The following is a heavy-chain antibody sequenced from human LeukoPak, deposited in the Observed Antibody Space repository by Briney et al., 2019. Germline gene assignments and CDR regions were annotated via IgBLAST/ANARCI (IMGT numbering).Heavy chain of an antibody. CDR3: EAGTPAEDFDL. J-gene: IGHJ4*02. V-gene: IGHV3-64D*06. CDR2: IRSDGGET. Sequence: PGGSLRLSCSASGFTFSRYVMQWVRQAPGKGLEYVSAIRSDGGETYYADSMKARFTISRDNSKNTLYLQMSSLRAEDTGVHYREAGTPAEDFDLWGQGTLVTVSS. D-gene: IGHD1-1*01. CDR1: GFTFSRYV.